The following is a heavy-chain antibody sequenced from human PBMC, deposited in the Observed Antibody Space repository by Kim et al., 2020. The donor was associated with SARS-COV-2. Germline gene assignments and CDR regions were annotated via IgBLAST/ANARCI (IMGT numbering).Heavy chain of an antibody. V-gene: IGHV3-23*01. CDR1: GFNFAGYD. Sequence: GGSLRLSCAASGFNFAGYDMSWVRQTPGQGLEWFSTICVAGNMVYAKSVKGRFAIARDNSTQTLGLLMTRLTDDDTAIYYCVPDPNWTFHWGRGPLVTVSS. CDR3: VPDPNWTFH. CDR2: ICVAGNM. J-gene: IGHJ4*02. D-gene: IGHD1-1*01.